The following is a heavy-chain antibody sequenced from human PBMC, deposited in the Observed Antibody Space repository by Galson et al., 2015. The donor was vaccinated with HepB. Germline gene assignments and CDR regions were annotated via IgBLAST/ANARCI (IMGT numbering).Heavy chain of an antibody. CDR1: GYSFTSYW. CDR2: IDPSDSYT. CDR3: AKDYYDSSGYWTQGY. J-gene: IGHJ4*02. D-gene: IGHD3-22*01. V-gene: IGHV5-10-1*01. Sequence: QSGAEVKKPGESLRISCKGSGYSFTSYWISWVRQMPGKGLEWMGRIDPSDSYTNYSPSFQGHVTISADKSISTAYLQWSSLKASDTAMYYCAKDYYDSSGYWTQGYWGQGTLVTVSS.